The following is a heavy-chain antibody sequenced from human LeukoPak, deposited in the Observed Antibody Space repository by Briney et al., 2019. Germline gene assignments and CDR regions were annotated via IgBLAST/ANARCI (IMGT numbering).Heavy chain of an antibody. CDR2: IYTTGST. J-gene: IGHJ4*02. V-gene: IGHV4-4*07. Sequence: SETLSLTCTVSGGSISSYYWTWIRQPAGKGLEWIGRIYTTGSTNYNPSLNSRVTMSVDTSKNQFSLKLSSVTAADTAVYYCARQIAVACKAGFDYWGQGTLVTVSS. CDR1: GGSISSYY. CDR3: ARQIAVACKAGFDY. D-gene: IGHD6-19*01.